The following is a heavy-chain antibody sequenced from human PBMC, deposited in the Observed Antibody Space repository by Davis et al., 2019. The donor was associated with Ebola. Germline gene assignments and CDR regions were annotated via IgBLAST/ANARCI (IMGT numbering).Heavy chain of an antibody. CDR2: ISYDGSNK. CDR3: AKDNQEAAAIFD. V-gene: IGHV3-30*18. Sequence: PGGSLRLSCAASGFTFSSYGMHWVRQAPGKGLEWVAVISYDGSNKYYADSVKGRFTISRDNSKNTLYLQMNSLRAEDTAVYYCAKDNQEAAAIFDWGQGTLVTVSS. J-gene: IGHJ4*02. CDR1: GFTFSSYG. D-gene: IGHD2-2*02.